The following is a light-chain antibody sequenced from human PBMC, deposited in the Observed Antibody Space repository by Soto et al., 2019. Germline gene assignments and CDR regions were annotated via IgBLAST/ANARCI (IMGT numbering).Light chain of an antibody. CDR2: EVS. V-gene: IGLV2-14*03. J-gene: IGLJ2*01. CDR1: SRDVGGYNY. Sequence: QSALTQPASVSGSPGQSITISCTGTSRDVGGYNYVSWYQQHPGKAPKLVIYEVSDRPSGVSIRFSGSKSGNTASLTISGLQAEDEAVYFCSSYTSTSTLKVFGGGTKLTVL. CDR3: SSYTSTSTLKV.